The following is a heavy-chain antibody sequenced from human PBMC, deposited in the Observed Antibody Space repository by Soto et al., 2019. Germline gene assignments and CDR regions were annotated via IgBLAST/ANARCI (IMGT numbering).Heavy chain of an antibody. D-gene: IGHD7-27*01. V-gene: IGHV4-30-4*01. CDR1: GDSISNLDYF. Sequence: SETLSLTCSVSGDSISNLDYFWAWIRQPPGQALEYIGYIYKSATTYYNPSFESRVAISVDTSKSQFSLNVTPVTAADTAVYFCARGRYCLTGRCFPNWFDSWGQGALVTVSS. CDR3: ARGRYCLTGRCFPNWFDS. J-gene: IGHJ5*01. CDR2: IYKSATT.